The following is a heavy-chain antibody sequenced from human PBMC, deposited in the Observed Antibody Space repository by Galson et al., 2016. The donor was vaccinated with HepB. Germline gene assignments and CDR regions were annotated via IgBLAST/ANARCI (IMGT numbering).Heavy chain of an antibody. V-gene: IGHV3-21*01. D-gene: IGHD5-24*01. CDR2: ISSSSYYI. CDR3: GASRDGYIDY. Sequence: SLRLSCAASGFTFSTYYINWVRQAPGQGLEWVSSISSSSYYIYYADSVKGRFTISRDNAKNTLFLQMNSLRVEDTAVYYCGASRDGYIDYWGQGALVTISS. CDR1: GFTFSTYY. J-gene: IGHJ4*01.